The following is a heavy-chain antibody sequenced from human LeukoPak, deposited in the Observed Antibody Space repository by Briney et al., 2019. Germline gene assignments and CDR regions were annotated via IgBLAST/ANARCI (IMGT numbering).Heavy chain of an antibody. CDR2: ISRDGSSV. V-gene: IGHV3-74*01. D-gene: IGHD6-19*01. CDR3: ARIAGWWFDP. CDR1: GFTFSSYW. J-gene: IGHJ5*02. Sequence: GGSLRLSCAASGFTFSSYWMHWVRQAPGKGLVWVSRISRDGSSVIYADSVKGRFTISRDNAKNTLYLQMSSLRVEDTAVYYCARIAGWWFDPWGQGTLVTVSS.